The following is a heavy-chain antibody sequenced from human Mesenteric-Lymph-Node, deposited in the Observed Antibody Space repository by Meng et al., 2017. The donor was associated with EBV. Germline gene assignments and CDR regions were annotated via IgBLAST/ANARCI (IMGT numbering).Heavy chain of an antibody. V-gene: IGHV4-39*07. CDR2: FYYSGST. CDR1: GGSISSSSYY. J-gene: IGHJ4*02. CDR3: ARDLAGYGDYFLY. D-gene: IGHD4-17*01. Sequence: QRPRPKPGPGLGKPSGSLAPPLPVAGGSISSSSYYWGWIRQPPGKGLEWIGSFYYSGSTYYNPSLKRRVTISGDTSKNQFSLKLSSVTAADTAVYYCARDLAGYGDYFLYWGQGTLVTVSS.